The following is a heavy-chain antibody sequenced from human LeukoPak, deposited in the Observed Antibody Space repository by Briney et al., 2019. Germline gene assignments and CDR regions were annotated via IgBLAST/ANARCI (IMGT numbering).Heavy chain of an antibody. J-gene: IGHJ4*02. Sequence: PGGSLRLSCAASGLNLNNYWMHWVRQAPGKGLEWVGRIKSKTDGGTTDYAAPVKGRFTISRDDSKNTLYLQMNSLKTEDTAVYYCTTLYNPDYWGQGSLVTVSS. D-gene: IGHD1-1*01. CDR1: GLNLNNYW. CDR2: IKSKTDGGTT. CDR3: TTLYNPDY. V-gene: IGHV3-15*01.